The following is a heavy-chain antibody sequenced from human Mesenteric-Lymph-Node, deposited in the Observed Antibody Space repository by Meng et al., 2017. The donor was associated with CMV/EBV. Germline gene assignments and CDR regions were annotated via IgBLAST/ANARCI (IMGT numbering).Heavy chain of an antibody. J-gene: IGHJ4*02. CDR2: ISSSSSNI. CDR1: GFTFIHYS. CDR3: ARDRGSIDF. Sequence: GESLKISCAASGFTFIHYSMNWVRQAPGKGLEWVSYISSSSSNIYYADSVKGRFTISRDNAKNSLYLQMNSLRVDDTAVYYCARDRGSIDFWGQGTLVTVSS. D-gene: IGHD3-10*01. V-gene: IGHV3-48*04.